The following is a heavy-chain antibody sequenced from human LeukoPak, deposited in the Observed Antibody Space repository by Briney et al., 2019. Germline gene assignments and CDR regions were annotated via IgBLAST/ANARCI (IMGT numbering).Heavy chain of an antibody. J-gene: IGHJ5*02. CDR1: GGSFSGYY. CDR3: AREWNSWFDP. Sequence: SETLSLTCAVYGGSFSGYYWSWIRQPPGKGLEWIGYIYHSGSTYYNPSLKSRVTISVDRSKNQFSLKLSSVTAADTAVYYCAREWNSWFDPWGQGTLVTVSS. CDR2: IYHSGST. D-gene: IGHD1-26*01. V-gene: IGHV4-34*01.